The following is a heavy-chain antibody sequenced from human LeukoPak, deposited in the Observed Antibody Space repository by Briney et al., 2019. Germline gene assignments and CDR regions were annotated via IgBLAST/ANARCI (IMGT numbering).Heavy chain of an antibody. Sequence: AASVKVSCKASGGTFSSYAISWVRQAPGQGLEWMGWINPNSGGTNYAQKFQGRVTMTRDTSISTAYMELSRLRSDDTAVYYCASVSWSGYLEGDYYMDVWGKGTTVTVSS. D-gene: IGHD3-3*01. CDR2: INPNSGGT. CDR1: GGTFSSYA. V-gene: IGHV1-2*02. CDR3: ASVSWSGYLEGDYYMDV. J-gene: IGHJ6*03.